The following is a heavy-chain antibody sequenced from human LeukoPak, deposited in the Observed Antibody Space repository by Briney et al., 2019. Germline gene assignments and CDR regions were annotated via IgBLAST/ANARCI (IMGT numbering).Heavy chain of an antibody. Sequence: NPGGSLRLSCAASGFTFSSYSMNWVRQAPGKGLEWVSSISSSSSYIYYADSVKGRFTISRDNAKNSLYLQMNSLRAEDTPVYYCARDSYDLWSGHGGVDYWGQGTLVTVSS. CDR1: GFTFSSYS. CDR3: ARDSYDLWSGHGGVDY. CDR2: ISSSSSYI. V-gene: IGHV3-21*01. J-gene: IGHJ4*02. D-gene: IGHD3-3*01.